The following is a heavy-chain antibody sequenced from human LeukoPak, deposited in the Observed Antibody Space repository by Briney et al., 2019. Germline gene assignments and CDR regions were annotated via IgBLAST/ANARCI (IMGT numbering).Heavy chain of an antibody. CDR3: ARGVTMIVGVDY. J-gene: IGHJ4*02. CDR1: GYTFTNYE. D-gene: IGHD3-22*01. CDR2: INPSGGST. V-gene: IGHV1-46*01. Sequence: ASVKVSCKASGYTFTNYEINWVRQAPGQGLEWMGIINPSGGSTSYAQKFQGRVTMTRDTSTSTVYMELCSLRSEDTAVYYCARGVTMIVGVDYWGQGTLVTVSS.